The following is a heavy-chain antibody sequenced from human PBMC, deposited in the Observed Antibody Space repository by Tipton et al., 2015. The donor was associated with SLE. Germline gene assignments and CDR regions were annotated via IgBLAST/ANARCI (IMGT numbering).Heavy chain of an antibody. CDR2: INQDGSEK. Sequence: GSLRLSCTASGSTFSSYWMTWVRQAPGKGPEWVANINQDGSEKNCVDSVKGRFTISRDNSNNTLYLQMNSLRAEDTAVYFCAKMKYTNYGGFDHWGQGTLVTVSS. J-gene: IGHJ4*02. V-gene: IGHV3-7*01. CDR3: AKMKYTNYGGFDH. CDR1: GSTFSSYW. D-gene: IGHD4-11*01.